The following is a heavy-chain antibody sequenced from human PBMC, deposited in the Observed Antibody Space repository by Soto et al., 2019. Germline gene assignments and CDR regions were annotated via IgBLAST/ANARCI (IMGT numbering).Heavy chain of an antibody. J-gene: IGHJ5*02. D-gene: IGHD6-19*01. CDR3: ARDSVAAGGLDP. V-gene: IGHV3-7*03. CDR1: GFTFGSYW. CDR2: IKQDGSEK. Sequence: QPGGSLRLSCAASGFTFGSYWMTWVRQAPGKGLEWVGNIKQDGSEKYYVDSVRGRSAISRDNAKNSLYLQMNSLRVEDTALYYCARDSVAAGGLDPWRQGTLVTVSS.